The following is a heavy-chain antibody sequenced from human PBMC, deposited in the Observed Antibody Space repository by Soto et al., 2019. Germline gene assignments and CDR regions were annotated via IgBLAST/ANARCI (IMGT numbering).Heavy chain of an antibody. CDR2: IRSKANNYAT. CDR3: TNRQVYYGMDV. CDR1: GFTFSGSA. J-gene: IGHJ6*02. V-gene: IGHV3-73*02. Sequence: EVQLVESGGGLVQPGGSLKLSCAASGFTFSGSAVHWVRQASGKGLEWVGRIRSKANNYATAYAASVQGRFTIFRDDLKDTAYLQLSSLRTEETAVYFGTNRQVYYGMDVWGQGTTVIVSS.